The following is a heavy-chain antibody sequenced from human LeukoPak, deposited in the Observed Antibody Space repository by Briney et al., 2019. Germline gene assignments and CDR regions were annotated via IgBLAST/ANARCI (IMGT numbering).Heavy chain of an antibody. D-gene: IGHD1-26*01. Sequence: ASVKVSCKASGYTFTSYDINWLRQATGQGLGWMGWMNPNSGNTGYAQKFQGRVTMTRNTSISTAYMELSSLRSEDTAVYYCARAFSGSYWVGYYYYGMDVWGQGTTVTVSS. CDR2: MNPNSGNT. J-gene: IGHJ6*02. CDR1: GYTFTSYD. V-gene: IGHV1-8*01. CDR3: ARAFSGSYWVGYYYYGMDV.